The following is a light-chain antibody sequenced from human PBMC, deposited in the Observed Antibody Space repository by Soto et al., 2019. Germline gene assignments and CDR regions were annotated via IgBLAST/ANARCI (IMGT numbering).Light chain of an antibody. V-gene: IGKV1-8*01. CDR3: QQYYSYLT. CDR2: AAS. CDR1: QGISRY. J-gene: IGKJ3*01. Sequence: AIRMTQSPSSLSASTGDRVTITCRASQGISRYLAWYQQKPGKAPKLLIYAASTLQSGVPSRFSGSGSGTDFTLTISCLQSEDFATYYCQQYYSYLTFGPGTKVDIK.